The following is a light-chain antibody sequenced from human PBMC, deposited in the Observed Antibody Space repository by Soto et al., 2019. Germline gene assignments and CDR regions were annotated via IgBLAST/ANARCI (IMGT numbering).Light chain of an antibody. CDR1: QTISSW. Sequence: DIQRTQSPSTLSGSVGDRVTITCRASQTISSWLAWYQQKPGKAPKLLIYKASTLKSGVPSRFSGSGSGTEFTLTSSSLQPDDFATDYCQHYNSYSEAFGQGTKVDI. CDR2: KAS. V-gene: IGKV1-5*03. CDR3: QHYNSYSEA. J-gene: IGKJ1*01.